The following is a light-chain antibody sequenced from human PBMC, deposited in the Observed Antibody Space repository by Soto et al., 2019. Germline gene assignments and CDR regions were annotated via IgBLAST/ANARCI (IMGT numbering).Light chain of an antibody. CDR2: GAS. J-gene: IGKJ2*01. CDR3: QLRYT. CDR1: QSVSSSY. Sequence: EIVMTQSPVTLPVSPGARATLSCRASQSVSSSYLAWYQQKPGQAPRLLIYGASSRATGIPDRFSGRGSGTAFTLTISRLEHEDFSVYYCQLRYTFGQGTKVDIK. V-gene: IGKV3-20*01.